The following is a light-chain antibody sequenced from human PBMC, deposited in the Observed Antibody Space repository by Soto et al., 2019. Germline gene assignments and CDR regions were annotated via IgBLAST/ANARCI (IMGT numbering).Light chain of an antibody. V-gene: IGKV1-5*01. J-gene: IGKJ1*01. Sequence: DSQMTQSPSTLSASVGDRVTITCRASQRISEWLAWYQQKPGKAPKXXIYDASSLQTGVPSRFSGSGSGTEFTLTISSLQPDDFATYYCHQYNNYPWTFGQGTKVDI. CDR1: QRISEW. CDR2: DAS. CDR3: HQYNNYPWT.